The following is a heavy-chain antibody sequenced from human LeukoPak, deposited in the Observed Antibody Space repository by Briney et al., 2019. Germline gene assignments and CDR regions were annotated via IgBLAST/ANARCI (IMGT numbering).Heavy chain of an antibody. CDR1: GFTFRSFG. CDR3: ARGSLFSPNWFDP. CDR2: IKQDESQK. V-gene: IGHV3-7*01. Sequence: GRSLRLSCATSGFTFRSFGMHWVRQAPGKGLEWVASIKQDESQKFYVDSVKGRFTVSRDNANNLLYLQLNSLRAEDTAVYYCARGSLFSPNWFDPWGQGTPVTVSS. D-gene: IGHD3-10*02. J-gene: IGHJ5*02.